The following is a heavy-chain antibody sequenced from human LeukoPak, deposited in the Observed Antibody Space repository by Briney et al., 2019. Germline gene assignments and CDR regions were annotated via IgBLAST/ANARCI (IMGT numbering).Heavy chain of an antibody. D-gene: IGHD6-19*01. CDR1: GYSISSGYY. V-gene: IGHV4-38-2*02. J-gene: IGHJ3*02. Sequence: SETLSLTCTVSGYSISSGYYWGWVRQPPGKGLEWIGSIYDSGSTYYNTTLKSRVNISVDTSKNQFSLKLSSVTATETAVYYCARTIRGWIAVAGIDAFDIWGQGTMVTVSS. CDR2: IYDSGST. CDR3: ARTIRGWIAVAGIDAFDI.